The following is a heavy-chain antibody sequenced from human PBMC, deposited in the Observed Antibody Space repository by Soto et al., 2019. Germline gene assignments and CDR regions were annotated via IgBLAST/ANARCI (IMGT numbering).Heavy chain of an antibody. V-gene: IGHV3-33*01. Sequence: QVQLVESGGGVVQPGRSLRLSCAASGFTFSSYGMHWVRQAPGKGLEWVAVIWYDGSNKYYEDSVKGRFTISSDNSKNTLDLQMKCLRAEDTAVYYCASHGPRYCSGGSCHHYYYGMDVWGQGTTVTVSS. CDR2: IWYDGSNK. CDR1: GFTFSSYG. D-gene: IGHD2-15*01. J-gene: IGHJ6*02. CDR3: ASHGPRYCSGGSCHHYYYGMDV.